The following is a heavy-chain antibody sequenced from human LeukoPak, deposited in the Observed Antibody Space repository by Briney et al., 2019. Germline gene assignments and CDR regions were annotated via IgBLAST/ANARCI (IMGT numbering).Heavy chain of an antibody. V-gene: IGHV5-51*01. J-gene: IGHJ1*01. Sequence: GESLKISCKGSGYSFSNFWLGWVRQVPGKGLEWMGINYPSDSDTRYSASFQGQGTISAGKSISTSYLLWSSLKTADSGVYYCVRGCCSVNSCHRHFQRCGEGTLASV. D-gene: IGHD2-15*01. CDR3: VRGCCSVNSCHRHFQR. CDR2: NYPSDSDT. CDR1: GYSFSNFW.